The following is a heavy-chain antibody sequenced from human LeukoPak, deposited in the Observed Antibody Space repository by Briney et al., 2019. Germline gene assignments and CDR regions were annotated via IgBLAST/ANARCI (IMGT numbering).Heavy chain of an antibody. D-gene: IGHD3-22*01. V-gene: IGHV3-23*01. CDR3: AKVRIGTDSSGYYYPLDY. CDR2: ISGSGGST. J-gene: IGHJ4*02. Sequence: GGSLRLSCAASGFTFSSYAMSWVLQAPGKGLEWVSAISGSGGSTYYADSVKGRFTISRDNSKNTLYLQMNSLRAEDTAVYYCAKVRIGTDSSGYYYPLDYWGQGTLVTVSS. CDR1: GFTFSSYA.